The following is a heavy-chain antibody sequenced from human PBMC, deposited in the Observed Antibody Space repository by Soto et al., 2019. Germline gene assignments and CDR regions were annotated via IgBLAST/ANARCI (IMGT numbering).Heavy chain of an antibody. CDR2: ISSSGSTI. D-gene: IGHD3-16*01. Sequence: LRLSCAASGFTFSSYEMNWVRQAPGKGLEWVSYISSSGSTIYYADSVKGRFTISRDNAKNSLYLQMNSLRAEDTAVYYCARDWSAVLGYYYGMDVWGQGTTVTVSS. J-gene: IGHJ6*02. CDR3: ARDWSAVLGYYYGMDV. CDR1: GFTFSSYE. V-gene: IGHV3-48*03.